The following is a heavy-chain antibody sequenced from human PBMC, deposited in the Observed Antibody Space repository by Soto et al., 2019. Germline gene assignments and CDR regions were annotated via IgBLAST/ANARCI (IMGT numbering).Heavy chain of an antibody. CDR3: ASGAYSSSSGDAFDI. V-gene: IGHV1-69*13. CDR2: IIPIFGTA. J-gene: IGHJ3*02. Sequence: GSSVKVSCTASGGAFSIYAISWVRQATGQGLEWMGGIIPIFGTANYAQKFQGRVTITADESTSTAYMELSSLRSGDTAVYYCASGAYSSSSGDAFDIWGQGTMVTVSS. D-gene: IGHD6-6*01. CDR1: GGAFSIYA.